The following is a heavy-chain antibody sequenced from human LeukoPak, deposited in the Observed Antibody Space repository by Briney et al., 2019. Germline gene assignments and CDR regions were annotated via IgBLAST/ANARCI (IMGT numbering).Heavy chain of an antibody. CDR1: GGSISSYY. J-gene: IGHJ4*02. CDR3: ARGYYGVFDY. V-gene: IGHV4-59*08. Sequence: SETLSLTCTVSGGSISSYYWSWIRQPPGKGLEWIGYIYYSGSTNYNPSLKSRITISVDTSKNQFSLKLSSVTAADTAVYYCARGYYGVFDYWGQGTLVTVSS. D-gene: IGHD3-16*01. CDR2: IYYSGST.